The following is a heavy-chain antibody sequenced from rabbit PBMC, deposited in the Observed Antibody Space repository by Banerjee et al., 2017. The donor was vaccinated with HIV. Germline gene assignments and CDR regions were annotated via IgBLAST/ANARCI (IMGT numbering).Heavy chain of an antibody. D-gene: IGHD4-1*01. Sequence: QEQLVESGGGLVQPGGSLKLSCKASGFDLSSYAMNWVRQAPGKGLEWIGYIDPVFGRTYYATWVNGRFTISSHNAQNTLYLQLNSLTAADTATYFCARDVVVAGGGYGLWGQGTLVTVS. J-gene: IGHJ4*01. CDR2: IDPVFGRT. V-gene: IGHV1S47*01. CDR1: GFDLSSYA. CDR3: ARDVVVAGGGYGL.